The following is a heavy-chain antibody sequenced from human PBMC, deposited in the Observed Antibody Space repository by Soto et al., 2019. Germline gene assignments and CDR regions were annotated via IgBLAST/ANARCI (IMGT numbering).Heavy chain of an antibody. CDR1: GFTFDSFA. V-gene: IGHV3-23*01. CDR3: ARGAVMPDS. Sequence: EVQLLESGGGLEQPGGSLRLSCAASGFTFDSFAMTWVRQAPGKGLEWVSAISASGGSTFYADSVKGRFTISRDSSKNKLYLQMNSLRAEETAVYYCARGAVMPDSWGQGTLVTVSS. CDR2: ISASGGST. J-gene: IGHJ4*02. D-gene: IGHD3-16*01.